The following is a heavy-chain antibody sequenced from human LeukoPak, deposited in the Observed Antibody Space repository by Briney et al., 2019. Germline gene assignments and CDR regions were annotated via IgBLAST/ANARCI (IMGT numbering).Heavy chain of an antibody. CDR3: ARALSA. J-gene: IGHJ4*02. D-gene: IGHD3-3*01. V-gene: IGHV3-7*03. Sequence: PGGSLRLSCAASGFTFSNYVMGWVRQAPGKGLEWVANIKEDGSEIYYVDSVKGRFSISRDNAKNSLYLQMNSLRAEDTAVYYCARALSAWGQGTLVTVSS. CDR1: GFTFSNYV. CDR2: IKEDGSEI.